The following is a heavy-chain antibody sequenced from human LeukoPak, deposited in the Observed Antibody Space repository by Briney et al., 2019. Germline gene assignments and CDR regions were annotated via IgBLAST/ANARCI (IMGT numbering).Heavy chain of an antibody. Sequence: ASVKVSCKASGGTFSSYAISWVRQAPGQGLEWMGGIIPIFGTANYAQKFQGRVTITADESTSTAYMELSSLRSEDTAVYYCARARGGYVGMRYGMDVWGQGTTVTVSS. D-gene: IGHD5-12*01. CDR2: IIPIFGTA. CDR1: GGTFSSYA. V-gene: IGHV1-69*13. CDR3: ARARGGYVGMRYGMDV. J-gene: IGHJ6*02.